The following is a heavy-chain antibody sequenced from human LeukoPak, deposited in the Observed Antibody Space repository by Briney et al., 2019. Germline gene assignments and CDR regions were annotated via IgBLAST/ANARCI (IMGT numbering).Heavy chain of an antibody. CDR1: GYTFSTYD. CDR2: MNPKSGNT. CDR3: ARARHGDYYFDY. V-gene: IGHV1-8*01. J-gene: IGHJ4*02. Sequence: ASVKVSCKAAGYTFSTYDISWVRQATGQGLEWMGWMNPKSGNTLYAQKFQGRVTMTRNTSISTAYMELSRLRSDDTAVYYCARARHGDYYFDYWGQGTLVTVSS. D-gene: IGHD4-17*01.